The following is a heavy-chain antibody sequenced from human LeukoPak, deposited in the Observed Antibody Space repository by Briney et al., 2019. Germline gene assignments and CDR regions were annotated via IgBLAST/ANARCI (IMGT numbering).Heavy chain of an antibody. CDR1: GASISSGGYS. CDR3: AGFDSSGRDDAFDI. V-gene: IGHV4-30-2*01. Sequence: SETLSLTCAVSGASISSGGYSWSWIRQPPGKGLEWIGYIYHSGSTYYNPSLKSRVTISVDRSKNQFSLKLSSVTAADTAVYYCAGFDSSGRDDAFDIWGQGTMVTVSS. J-gene: IGHJ3*02. CDR2: IYHSGST. D-gene: IGHD3-22*01.